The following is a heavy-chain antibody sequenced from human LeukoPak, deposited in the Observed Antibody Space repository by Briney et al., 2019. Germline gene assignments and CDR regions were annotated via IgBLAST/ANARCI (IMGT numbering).Heavy chain of an antibody. J-gene: IGHJ3*02. Sequence: GGSLRLSCAASGFTFSSYWMSWVRQAPGKGLEWVANIKQDGSEKYYVDSVKGRFTISRDNAKNSLYLQMNSLRAEDTAVYYCASFRPTYETDAFDIWGQGTMVTVSS. CDR3: ASFRPTYETDAFDI. CDR1: GFTFSSYW. V-gene: IGHV3-7*01. D-gene: IGHD2-8*01. CDR2: IKQDGSEK.